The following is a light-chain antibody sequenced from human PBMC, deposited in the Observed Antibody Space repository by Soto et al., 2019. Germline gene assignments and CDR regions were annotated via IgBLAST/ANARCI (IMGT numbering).Light chain of an antibody. J-gene: IGKJ2*01. Sequence: IVLTQSPGTLSLSPGERATLSCRASQSVSSTYIAWYQQNPGQAPRLLIYGASSRATCIPDRFSGSGSGTDFTRTISRLEPEDFAVYFCQQYGRSPPFTFGQGTKVEIK. CDR2: GAS. CDR1: QSVSSTY. CDR3: QQYGRSPPFT. V-gene: IGKV3-20*01.